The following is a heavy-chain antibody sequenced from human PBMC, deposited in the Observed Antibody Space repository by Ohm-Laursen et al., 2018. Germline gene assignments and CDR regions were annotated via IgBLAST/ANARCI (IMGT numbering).Heavy chain of an antibody. V-gene: IGHV4-59*08. CDR1: GGAISSYY. CDR2: IYYSGTT. CDR3: ARHAGGFDYYGMDV. D-gene: IGHD1-26*01. Sequence: GTLSLTCTISGGAISSYYWSWIRQSPGKGLEWIGYIYYSGTTKYNPSLKSRVAISIDTSKNQFSLKVSSVTAADTALYYCARHAGGFDYYGMDVWGQGTTVTVSS. J-gene: IGHJ6*02.